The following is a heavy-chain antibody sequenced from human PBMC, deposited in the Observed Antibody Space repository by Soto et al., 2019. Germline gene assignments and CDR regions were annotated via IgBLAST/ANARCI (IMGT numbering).Heavy chain of an antibody. CDR3: ARDLCPLGSGSPCPTFGMDV. D-gene: IGHD3-10*01. J-gene: IGHJ6*02. CDR2: LKPDNGGT. CDR1: GYTFTGHY. V-gene: IGHV1-2*02. Sequence: ASVKVSCKASGYTFTGHYMHWVRQVSGRRLEFLGWLKPDNGGTYYAPKFQGRVTFTRDTSNTIAYMEMSGLHSDDAAVYFCARDLCPLGSGSPCPTFGMDVWGQGTTVTVSS.